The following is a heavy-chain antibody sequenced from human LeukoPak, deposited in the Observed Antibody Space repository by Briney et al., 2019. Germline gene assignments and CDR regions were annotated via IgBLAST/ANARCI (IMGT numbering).Heavy chain of an antibody. CDR1: GGSISNYD. V-gene: IGHV4-4*07. CDR3: ARLKLTDNWFDP. D-gene: IGHD5-24*01. CDR2: IYTSGST. Sequence: SETLSLTCTVSGGSISNYDWCWIRQPAGKGLEWIGRIYTSGSTNYNPSLKSRVTISVDKSKIQFSLKLSSVTAADTAVYYCARLKLTDNWFDPWGQGTLVTVSS. J-gene: IGHJ5*02.